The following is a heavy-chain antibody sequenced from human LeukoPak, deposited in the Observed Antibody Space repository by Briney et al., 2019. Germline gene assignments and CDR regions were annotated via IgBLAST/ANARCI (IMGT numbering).Heavy chain of an antibody. CDR3: ARVRVHSYSSSDGPRMRYYMDV. CDR1: GGSFSGYY. J-gene: IGHJ6*03. D-gene: IGHD6-6*01. V-gene: IGHV4-34*01. CDR2: INHSGST. Sequence: SETLSLTCAVYGGSFSGYYWSWIRQPPGKGLEWIGEINHSGSTNYNPSLKSRVTISVDTSKNQFSLKLSSVTAADTAVYYCARVRVHSYSSSDGPRMRYYMDVWGKGTTVTVSS.